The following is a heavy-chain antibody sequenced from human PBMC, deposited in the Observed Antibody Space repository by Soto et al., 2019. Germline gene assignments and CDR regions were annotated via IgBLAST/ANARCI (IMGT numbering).Heavy chain of an antibody. CDR2: MNPNNGNT. J-gene: IGHJ5*02. CDR1: GHTFTSYD. D-gene: IGHD3-3*01. CDR3: ARAEGRSLDRVS. V-gene: IGHV1-8*01. Sequence: QVQLVQSGAEVKKPGASVTVSCKASGHTFTSYDIHWVRQATGKGLEWMGWMNPNNGNTGYAQKFQGRDTMTRDTSISTAYMEVSGLRYEDTAVYYCARAEGRSLDRVSWGQGTLVTVSS.